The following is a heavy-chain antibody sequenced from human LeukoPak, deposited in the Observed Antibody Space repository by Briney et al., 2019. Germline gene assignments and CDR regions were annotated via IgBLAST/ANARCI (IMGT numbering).Heavy chain of an antibody. J-gene: IGHJ4*02. V-gene: IGHV3-33*01. Sequence: GGSLRLSCATSGFTFSRYGMYWVRQAPGKGLEWVAIIWYDGSKQYYADSVRGRFTISRDNSKSTVYLQMNGLRVEDTAMYFCARNPSDWSPDYWGQGTLVTVSS. CDR3: ARNPSDWSPDY. D-gene: IGHD6-19*01. CDR2: IWYDGSKQ. CDR1: GFTFSRYG.